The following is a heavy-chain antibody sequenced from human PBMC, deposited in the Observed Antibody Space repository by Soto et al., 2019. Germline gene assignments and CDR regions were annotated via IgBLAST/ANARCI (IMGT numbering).Heavy chain of an antibody. D-gene: IGHD3-22*01. CDR3: ARVEDYYDSSGYYYYFDY. V-gene: IGHV4-34*01. CDR1: GGSFSGYY. Sequence: SETLSLTCAVYGGSFSGYYWSWIRQPPGKGLEWIGEINHSGSTTYNPSLKSRVTISVDTSKNQFSLKLSSVTAADTAVYYCARVEDYYDSSGYYYYFDYWGQGTLVTVSS. J-gene: IGHJ4*02. CDR2: INHSGST.